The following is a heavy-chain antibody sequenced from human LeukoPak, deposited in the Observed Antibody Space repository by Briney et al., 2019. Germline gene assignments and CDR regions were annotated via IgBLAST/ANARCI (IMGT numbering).Heavy chain of an antibody. V-gene: IGHV1-24*01. Sequence: GASVKVSCKVSGYTLTELSIHWVRQAPGQGLEWMGGFEPEDGETIYAQKFQDRVTMTRNTSISTAYMELSSLRSEDTAVYYCARKLYCSSTSCYRNWFDPWGQGTLVTVSS. CDR2: FEPEDGET. CDR1: GYTLTELS. D-gene: IGHD2-2*02. J-gene: IGHJ5*02. CDR3: ARKLYCSSTSCYRNWFDP.